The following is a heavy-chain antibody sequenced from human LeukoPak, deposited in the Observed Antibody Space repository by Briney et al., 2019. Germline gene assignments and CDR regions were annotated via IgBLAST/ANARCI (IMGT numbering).Heavy chain of an antibody. CDR2: ISYDGSNK. Sequence: GGSLRLSCAASGFTFSSYAMHWVRQAPGKGLEWVAVISYDGSNKYYADSVKGRFTISRDNSKNTLYLQMNSLRAEDTAVYYCANGPGRPFDYWGQGALVTVSS. CDR1: GFTFSSYA. J-gene: IGHJ4*02. D-gene: IGHD1-26*01. V-gene: IGHV3-30*04. CDR3: ANGPGRPFDY.